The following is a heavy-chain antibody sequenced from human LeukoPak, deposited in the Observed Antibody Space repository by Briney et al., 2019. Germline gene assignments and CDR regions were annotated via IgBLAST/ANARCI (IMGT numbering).Heavy chain of an antibody. CDR3: ARSHCSGGSCYKYYFGY. D-gene: IGHD2-15*01. Sequence: PSETLSLTCTVSGGSISSYYWSWIRQPAGKGLEWIGRIYTSGSTNYNPSLKSRVTMSVDTSKNQFSLKLSSVTAADTAVYYCARSHCSGGSCYKYYFGYWGQGTLVTVSS. CDR2: IYTSGST. V-gene: IGHV4-4*07. J-gene: IGHJ4*02. CDR1: GGSISSYY.